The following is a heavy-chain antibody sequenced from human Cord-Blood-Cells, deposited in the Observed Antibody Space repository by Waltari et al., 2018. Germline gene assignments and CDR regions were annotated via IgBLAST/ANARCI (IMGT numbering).Heavy chain of an antibody. CDR2: IYYSGST. Sequence: QLQLQESGPGLVKPSETLSLTCPVSGGSISSSSYYWGWIRQPPGKGLEWIGSIYYSGSTYYNPSLKSRVTISVDTSKNQFSLKLSSVTAADTAVYYCARLATFGGVIVDYWGQGTLVTVSS. D-gene: IGHD3-16*02. J-gene: IGHJ4*02. CDR3: ARLATFGGVIVDY. V-gene: IGHV4-39*01. CDR1: GGSISSSSYY.